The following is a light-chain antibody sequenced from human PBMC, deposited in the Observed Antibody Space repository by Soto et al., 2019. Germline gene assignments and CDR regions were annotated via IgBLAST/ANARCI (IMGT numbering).Light chain of an antibody. CDR3: SSYAGFNNFI. CDR1: SNDIGGNNY. J-gene: IGLJ1*01. V-gene: IGLV2-8*01. CDR2: EVS. Sequence: QSALTQPASVSGSPGQSITISCTGTSNDIGGNNYVSWYQQHPGKAPKLIIYEVSDRPLGVPDRFSGSKSGDTASLTVSGLQAEDEADYYCSSYAGFNNFIFGTGTKVTVL.